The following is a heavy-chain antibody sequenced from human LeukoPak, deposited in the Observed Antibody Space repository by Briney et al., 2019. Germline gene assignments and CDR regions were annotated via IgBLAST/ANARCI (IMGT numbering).Heavy chain of an antibody. CDR3: ARRNFYYYGSGTYPARFDY. Sequence: SETLSLTCTVSGDSFSSGTYYWSWIRQPPGKGLEWIGNIYFSGDTSYNPSLKSRLTISLDTSKSQFSLTLTSVTAADTAFYYCARRNFYYYGSGTYPARFDYWGQGILATVSS. D-gene: IGHD3-10*01. J-gene: IGHJ4*02. CDR1: GDSFSSGTYY. CDR2: IYFSGDT. V-gene: IGHV4-30-4*01.